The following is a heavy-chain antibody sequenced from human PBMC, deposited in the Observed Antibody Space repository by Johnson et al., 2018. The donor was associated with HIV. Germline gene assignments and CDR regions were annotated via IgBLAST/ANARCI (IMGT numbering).Heavy chain of an antibody. Sequence: EVLLLESGGGLVQPGGSLRLSCAASGFAFSSYAVTWVRQTSGKGLEWVSVLSSGGSTYYADSVKGRFTISRDNSKNTLYLQMNSLRAEDTAVYYCARSWAYYYALTDAFDIWGQGTMVTVSS. D-gene: IGHD3-10*01. V-gene: IGHV3-23*03. J-gene: IGHJ3*02. CDR2: LSSGGST. CDR3: ARSWAYYYALTDAFDI. CDR1: GFAFSSYA.